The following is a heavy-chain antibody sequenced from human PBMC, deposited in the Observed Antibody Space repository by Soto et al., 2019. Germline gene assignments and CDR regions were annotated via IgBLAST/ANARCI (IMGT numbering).Heavy chain of an antibody. CDR3: AREYSSGWSKD. V-gene: IGHV1-8*01. D-gene: IGHD6-19*01. CDR1: GYAFTSYN. CDR2: MNPNSGNT. Sequence: QVQLVQSGAEVKKPGASVKVSCKASGYAFTSYNINWVRHATGQGLEWMGWMNPNSGNTGYAQKFQGRVTMTRNASISTAYMELSSLRSEDTAVYYRAREYSSGWSKDWGQGTLVTVSS. J-gene: IGHJ4*02.